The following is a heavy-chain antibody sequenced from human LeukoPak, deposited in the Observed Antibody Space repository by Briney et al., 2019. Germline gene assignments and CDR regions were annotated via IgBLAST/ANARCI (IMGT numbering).Heavy chain of an antibody. CDR3: ARDKWSWFDP. J-gene: IGHJ5*02. D-gene: IGHD3-3*01. CDR1: GGSISSYY. CDR2: IYYSGST. V-gene: IGHV4-59*01. Sequence: SENLSLTCTVSGGSISSYYWSWIRQPPGKGLEWIGYIYYSGSTNYNPSLKSRVTISVDTSKNQFSLKLSSVTAADTAVYYCARDKWSWFDPWGQGTLVTVSS.